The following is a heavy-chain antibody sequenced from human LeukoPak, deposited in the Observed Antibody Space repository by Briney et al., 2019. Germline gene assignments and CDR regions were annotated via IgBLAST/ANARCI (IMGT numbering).Heavy chain of an antibody. Sequence: SGTLSLTCAVSGGSISSSNWWSWVRQPPGKGLEWIGEIYHSGSTNYNPSLKSRVTISVDKSKNQFSLKLSSVTAADTAVYYCARGPLYYYDSSGYSPIDYWGQGTLVTVSS. J-gene: IGHJ4*02. D-gene: IGHD3-22*01. CDR1: GGSISSSNW. CDR3: ARGPLYYYDSSGYSPIDY. V-gene: IGHV4-4*02. CDR2: IYHSGST.